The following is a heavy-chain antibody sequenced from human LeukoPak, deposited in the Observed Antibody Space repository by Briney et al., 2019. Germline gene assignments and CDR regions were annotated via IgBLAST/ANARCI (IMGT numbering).Heavy chain of an antibody. Sequence: PSQTLSLTCAVSGGSIRSGGYSWSWIRQPPGKGLEWIGYIYHSGSTYYNPSLKSRVTISVDRSKNQFSLKLSSVTAADTAVYYCASTTRGLHLDFDYWGQGTLVTVSS. CDR1: GGSIRSGGYS. CDR2: IYHSGST. V-gene: IGHV4-30-2*01. D-gene: IGHD1-26*01. CDR3: ASTTRGLHLDFDY. J-gene: IGHJ4*02.